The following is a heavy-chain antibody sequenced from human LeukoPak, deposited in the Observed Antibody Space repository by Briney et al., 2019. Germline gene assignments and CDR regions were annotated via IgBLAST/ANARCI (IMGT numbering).Heavy chain of an antibody. CDR1: GGSISSGRYY. D-gene: IGHD2/OR15-2a*01. J-gene: IGHJ6*03. CDR3: ASSFSTYYMDV. V-gene: IGHV4-39*07. Sequence: SETLSLTCTVSGGSISSGRYYWGWIRQPPGKGLEWIGSVYYTGNTYYNPSLQSRVTISVDTSKNQFSLKLNSVTAADTAVYFCASSFSTYYMDVWGKGTTVTVSS. CDR2: VYYTGNT.